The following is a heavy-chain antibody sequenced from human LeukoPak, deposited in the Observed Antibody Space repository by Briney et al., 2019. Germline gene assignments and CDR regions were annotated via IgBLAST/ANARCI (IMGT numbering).Heavy chain of an antibody. Sequence: GGSLRLSCAASGFTFSSYAMHWVRQAPGKGLEYVSAISSNGGSTYYANSVKGRFTISRDNSKNTLYLQMGSLRAGDMAMYYCARARGYGGLHDAFDIWGQGTMVTVSS. V-gene: IGHV3-64*01. D-gene: IGHD4/OR15-4a*01. J-gene: IGHJ3*02. CDR3: ARARGYGGLHDAFDI. CDR2: ISSNGGST. CDR1: GFTFSSYA.